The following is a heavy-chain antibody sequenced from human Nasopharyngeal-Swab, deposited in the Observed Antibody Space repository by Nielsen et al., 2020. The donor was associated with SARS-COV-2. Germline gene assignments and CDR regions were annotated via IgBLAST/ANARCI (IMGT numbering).Heavy chain of an antibody. V-gene: IGHV3-21*01. Sequence: GGSLRLSCAASGFTFNNYNFNWVRQAPGKGLEWVSSISSSSSYIYYADSVKGRFTISRDNAKNSLYLQMNSLRAEDTAVYYCARDGLDYDFWSAYFMDVWGQGTTVTVCS. D-gene: IGHD3-3*01. CDR1: GFTFNNYN. CDR2: ISSSSSYI. CDR3: ARDGLDYDFWSAYFMDV. J-gene: IGHJ6*02.